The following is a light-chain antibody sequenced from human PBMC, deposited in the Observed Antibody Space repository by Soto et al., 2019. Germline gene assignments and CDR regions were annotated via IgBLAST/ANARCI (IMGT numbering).Light chain of an antibody. CDR3: SSYTSTITVL. CDR1: SSDVGASKY. J-gene: IGLJ2*01. CDR2: EVS. Sequence: QSARTQPASVSRSPGQSITISCTGTSSDVGASKYVSWYQQHPGKAPKLMIYEVSNRPSGVSNRFSGSKSGNTASLTISGLQAEDETDYYCSSYTSTITVLFGGGTKLTVL. V-gene: IGLV2-14*01.